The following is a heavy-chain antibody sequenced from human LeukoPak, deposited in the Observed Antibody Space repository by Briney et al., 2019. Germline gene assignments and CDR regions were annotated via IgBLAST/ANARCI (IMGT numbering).Heavy chain of an antibody. Sequence: GGSLRLSCAASGSYWMHWVRQAPGKGLVWVSHINSDGSWTSYADSVKGRFTISRDNSKNTLYLQMNSLRAEDTAVYYCAKGVYSSSWPDFDYWGQGTLVTVSS. D-gene: IGHD6-13*01. CDR3: AKGVYSSSWPDFDY. CDR2: INSDGSWT. V-gene: IGHV3-74*01. J-gene: IGHJ4*02. CDR1: GSYW.